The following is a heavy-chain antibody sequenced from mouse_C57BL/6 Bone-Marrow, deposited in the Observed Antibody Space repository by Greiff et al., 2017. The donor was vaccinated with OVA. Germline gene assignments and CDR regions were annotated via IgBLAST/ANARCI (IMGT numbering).Heavy chain of an antibody. CDR3: ARDPGYYGGFDY. Sequence: EVNLVESEGGLVQPGSSMKLSCTASGFTFSDYYMAWVRQVPEKGLEWVANINYDGSSTYYLDSLKSRFIISRDNAKNILYLQMSSLKSEDTATYYCARDPGYYGGFDYWGQGTTLTVSS. D-gene: IGHD1-1*01. CDR1: GFTFSDYY. CDR2: INYDGSST. J-gene: IGHJ2*01. V-gene: IGHV5-16*01.